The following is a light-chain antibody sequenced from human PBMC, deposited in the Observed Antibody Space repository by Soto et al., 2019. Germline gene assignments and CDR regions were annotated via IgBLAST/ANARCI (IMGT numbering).Light chain of an antibody. CDR2: DTS. V-gene: IGKV3-11*01. J-gene: IGKJ4*01. CDR1: QNVNYY. Sequence: EIVVTQSPAILSLSPGDRATLSCRTSQNVNYYLAWYQQKPGQAPRLLIYDTSNRATGIPARFTGSGFGTDFTLTITSLEPEDFAVYYCHQRDDWPTFGGGTKVEIK. CDR3: HQRDDWPT.